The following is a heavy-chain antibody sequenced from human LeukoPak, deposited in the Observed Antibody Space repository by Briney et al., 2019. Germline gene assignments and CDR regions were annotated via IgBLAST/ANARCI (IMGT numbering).Heavy chain of an antibody. D-gene: IGHD3-16*01. CDR2: ITSDASDT. Sequence: QTGGSLRLSCAASGFTFSAYWMHWVRHAPGKGLEWVSRITSDASDTTYADSVKGRFTISRDNAKNTLYLQMNSLRVEDTAVYFCARRPTSNAFDIWGQGTMVTVSS. V-gene: IGHV3-74*03. CDR3: ARRPTSNAFDI. CDR1: GFTFSAYW. J-gene: IGHJ3*02.